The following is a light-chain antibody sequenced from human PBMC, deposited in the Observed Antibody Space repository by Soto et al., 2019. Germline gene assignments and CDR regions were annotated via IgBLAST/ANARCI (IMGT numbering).Light chain of an antibody. CDR1: QSVSSSY. CDR2: GAS. Sequence: EIVLTQSPGTLSLSPGERATLSCRASQSVSSSYLAWYQQKPGQAPRLVIYGASSRATGIPDRFSGSGSGTDFTLTIRRLEPADFAVYYCQQYGSSPRAFGQGTKVEIK. V-gene: IGKV3-20*01. CDR3: QQYGSSPRA. J-gene: IGKJ1*01.